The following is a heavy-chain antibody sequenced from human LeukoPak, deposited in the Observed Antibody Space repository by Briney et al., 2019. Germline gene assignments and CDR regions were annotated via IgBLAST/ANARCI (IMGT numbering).Heavy chain of an antibody. V-gene: IGHV3-74*01. Sequence: GGSLRLSCAASGFTFSSYGMHWVRQAPGKGLVWVSRINSDGSSIRNVDSVKGRLTISRDNAKNTLYLQMNSLRAEDTAVYYCARGSSTSYYYYGMDVWGQGTTVTVSS. CDR3: ARGSSTSYYYYGMDV. CDR1: GFTFSSYG. J-gene: IGHJ6*02. CDR2: INSDGSSI. D-gene: IGHD2-2*01.